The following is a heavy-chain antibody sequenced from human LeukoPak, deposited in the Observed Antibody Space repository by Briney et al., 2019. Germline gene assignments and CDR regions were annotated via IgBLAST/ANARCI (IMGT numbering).Heavy chain of an antibody. CDR3: AKDSHPWVRDPYFDY. D-gene: IGHD3-10*01. CDR2: ISWNSGSI. Sequence: GRSLRLSCAASGFTFDDYAMHWVRHAPGKGLEWVSGISWNSGSIGYADSVKGRFTTPRDNAKNSLYLQMNSLRAEDTALYYCAKDSHPWVRDPYFDYWGQGTLVTVSS. V-gene: IGHV3-9*01. CDR1: GFTFDDYA. J-gene: IGHJ4*02.